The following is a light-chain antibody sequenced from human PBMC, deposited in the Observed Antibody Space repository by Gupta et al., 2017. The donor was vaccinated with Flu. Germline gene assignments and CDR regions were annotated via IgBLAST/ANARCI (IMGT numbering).Light chain of an antibody. CDR3: QQSYTTPRYT. CDR1: QSININ. CDR2: SAS. J-gene: IGKJ2*01. Sequence: DIQMTQSPSSLSASVGDRVTITGRASQSININLNWYQQKPGKAPKLLIYSASTLQRGVPSRFSGSGSATDFTLTINSLQPEDFASYFCQQSYTTPRYTFGQGTKVEMK. V-gene: IGKV1-39*01.